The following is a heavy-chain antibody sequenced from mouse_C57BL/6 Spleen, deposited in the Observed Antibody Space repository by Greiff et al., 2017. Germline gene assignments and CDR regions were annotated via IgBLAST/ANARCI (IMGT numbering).Heavy chain of an antibody. Sequence: EVMLVESGGGLVKPGGSLKLSCAASGFTFSSYAMSWVRQTPEKRLEWVATFSAGGGYTYYPDNVKGRFTIARDNAKNNLYLQMSHLKSEDTAMYYCARVDYGYYFDYWGQGTTLTVSS. CDR1: GFTFSSYA. CDR2: FSAGGGYT. V-gene: IGHV5-4*03. D-gene: IGHD2-4*01. CDR3: ARVDYGYYFDY. J-gene: IGHJ2*01.